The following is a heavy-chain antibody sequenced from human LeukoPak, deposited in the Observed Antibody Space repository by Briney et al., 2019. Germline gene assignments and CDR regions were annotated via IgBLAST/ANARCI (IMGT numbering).Heavy chain of an antibody. CDR1: GGTFSSYA. V-gene: IGHV1-69*01. CDR2: IIPIFGTA. Sequence: SVKVSCKASGGTFSSYAISWVRQAPGQGLEWMGGIIPIFGTANYAQKFQGRVTIAADESTSTAYMELSSLRSEDTAVYYCARWPSLGVARRYYFDYWGQGTLVTVSS. CDR3: ARWPSLGVARRYYFDY. D-gene: IGHD1-1*01. J-gene: IGHJ4*02.